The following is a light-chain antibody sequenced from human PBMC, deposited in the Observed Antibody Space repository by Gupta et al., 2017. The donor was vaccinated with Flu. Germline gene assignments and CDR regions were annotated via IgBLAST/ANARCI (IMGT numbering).Light chain of an antibody. J-gene: IGLJ1*01. CDR1: SSDIGTYNR. V-gene: IGLV2-18*02. CDR2: EVR. CDR3: SSYTSSYTYV. Sequence: QSALTQPPSVSGSPGQSVTISCTGTSSDIGTYNRVSWYQQPPGTAPKLIIYEVRNRPSGVPDRFSGYKSGNTASLTISGLQGEDEADYYCSSYTSSYTYVFGTGTKVTVL.